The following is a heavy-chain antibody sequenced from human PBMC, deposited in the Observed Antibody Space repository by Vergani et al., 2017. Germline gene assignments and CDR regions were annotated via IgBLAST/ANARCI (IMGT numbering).Heavy chain of an antibody. Sequence: QVQLVQSGAEVKKPGASVKVSCKASGYTFTSYDINWVRQATGQGLEWMGWINPNSGNTGYAQKFQGRVTITRNTSISTAYMGLSSLRSEDTAVYYWARNYYDSSGYYYNWFDPWGQGTLVTVSS. V-gene: IGHV1-8*03. CDR2: INPNSGNT. D-gene: IGHD3-22*01. J-gene: IGHJ5*02. CDR1: GYTFTSYD. CDR3: ARNYYDSSGYYYNWFDP.